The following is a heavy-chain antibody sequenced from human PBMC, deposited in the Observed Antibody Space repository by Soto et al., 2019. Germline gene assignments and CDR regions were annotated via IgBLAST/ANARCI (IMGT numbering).Heavy chain of an antibody. Sequence: QVQLQESGPGLVKPSGTLSLTCAVSGGSISSSNWWSWVRQPPGKGLEWIGEIYHSGSTNYNPSLKSRVTISVDKSKNQFPLKLSSVTAADPAVYYCAREVERQWLANWFDPWGQGTLVTVSS. CDR1: GGSISSSNW. CDR2: IYHSGST. D-gene: IGHD6-19*01. V-gene: IGHV4-4*02. J-gene: IGHJ5*02. CDR3: AREVERQWLANWFDP.